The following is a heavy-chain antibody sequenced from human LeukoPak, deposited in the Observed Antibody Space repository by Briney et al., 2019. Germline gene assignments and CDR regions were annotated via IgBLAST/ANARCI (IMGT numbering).Heavy chain of an antibody. J-gene: IGHJ4*02. Sequence: PGGSLRLSCAASGFTFSTHGMHWVRQDPVKGLQWVALILSDGSNKYYTDSVKGRFTLSRDNSKSTVYLQMSSLRAEDTAVYYCATDGPHYDVDNWGQGTLVTVSS. D-gene: IGHD4-17*01. CDR3: ATDGPHYDVDN. V-gene: IGHV3-33*01. CDR1: GFTFSTHG. CDR2: ILSDGSNK.